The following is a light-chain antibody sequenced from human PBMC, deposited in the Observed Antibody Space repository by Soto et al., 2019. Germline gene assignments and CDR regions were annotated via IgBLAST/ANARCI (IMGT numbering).Light chain of an antibody. CDR1: QGSPSY. V-gene: IGKV1-16*02. Sequence: DIQLTQSPSSLSASVGDRVTIPCRASQGSPSYLDWYQPKPGKAPKLLIYAASSLQSGVPSKFSGRGSGTDFTLTISSLQPEDFATYYSQQYKRYPLISGRGTNV. J-gene: IGKJ4*01. CDR3: QQYKRYPLI. CDR2: AAS.